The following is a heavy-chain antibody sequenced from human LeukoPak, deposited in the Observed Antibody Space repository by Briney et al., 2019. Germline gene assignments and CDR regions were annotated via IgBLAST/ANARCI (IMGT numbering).Heavy chain of an antibody. CDR1: GYSFTSYW. Sequence: GESLKISCKGSGYSFTSYWIGWVRQMPGKGLEWMGIIYPGDSDTRYSPSFQGQVTISADKSISTAYLQWSSLKASDTAMYYCARHDGPYGSGRNYYYMDVWGKGTTVTVSS. CDR2: IYPGDSDT. V-gene: IGHV5-51*01. D-gene: IGHD3-10*01. J-gene: IGHJ6*03. CDR3: ARHDGPYGSGRNYYYMDV.